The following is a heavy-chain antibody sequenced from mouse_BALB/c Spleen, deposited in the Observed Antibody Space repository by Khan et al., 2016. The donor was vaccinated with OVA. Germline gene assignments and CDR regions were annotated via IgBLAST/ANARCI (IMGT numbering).Heavy chain of an antibody. D-gene: IGHD2-3*01. J-gene: IGHJ4*01. CDR3: ARWFDGYSSLYAMDY. V-gene: IGHV2-6*02. CDR2: IWSDGST. CDR1: GFSLTTYG. Sequence: QVQLKVLGPRLVAPSQSLSITCTVSGFSLTTYGVHWVRQPPGKGLEWLVVIWSDGSTNYNSVLKSRLSISKDNSKSQVFLKMNSLQTADTAMYYCARWFDGYSSLYAMDYWGQGTSVTVSS.